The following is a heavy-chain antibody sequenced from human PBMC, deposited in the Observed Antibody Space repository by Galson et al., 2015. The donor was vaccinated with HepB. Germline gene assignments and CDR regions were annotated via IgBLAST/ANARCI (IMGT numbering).Heavy chain of an antibody. V-gene: IGHV1-69*13. CDR1: GGNFRSYD. CDR2: INPIFGTA. J-gene: IGHJ4*02. CDR3: ARGGYRKD. D-gene: IGHD5-18*01. Sequence: SVKVSCKASGGNFRSYDINWVRQAPGQGLEWMGGINPIFGTANYAQKYQGRVTMTADESMSTVYMELRSLRSDDTAVYYCARGGYRKDWGQGTLVTVSS.